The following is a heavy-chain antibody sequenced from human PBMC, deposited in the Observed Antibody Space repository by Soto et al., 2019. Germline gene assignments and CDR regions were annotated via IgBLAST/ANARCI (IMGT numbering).Heavy chain of an antibody. Sequence: QVQLQESGPGLVKPSETLSLSCTVSGGSISSYYWSWFRQSPGKRMEWIGYVHHSWGSSYNPSLQSRVPISLDTSKSQFSLKVTSVTATDTVVYYCARQGFGPLHGLVDVWGQGTTVTVSS. CDR1: GGSISSYY. V-gene: IGHV4-59*08. J-gene: IGHJ6*02. D-gene: IGHD3-10*01. CDR2: VHHSWGS. CDR3: ARQGFGPLHGLVDV.